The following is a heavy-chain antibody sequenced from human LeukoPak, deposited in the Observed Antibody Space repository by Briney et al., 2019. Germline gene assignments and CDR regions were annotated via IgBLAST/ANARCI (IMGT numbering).Heavy chain of an antibody. Sequence: GGSLRLSCAASGFTFSSYGMHWVRQAPGKGLEWVAFIRYDGSNKYYADSVKGRFTISRDNSKNTLYLQMNSLRAEDTAVYYCAKEDSGSSGWYEGFDYWGQGTLVTVSS. D-gene: IGHD6-19*01. V-gene: IGHV3-30*02. CDR2: IRYDGSNK. CDR3: AKEDSGSSGWYEGFDY. CDR1: GFTFSSYG. J-gene: IGHJ4*02.